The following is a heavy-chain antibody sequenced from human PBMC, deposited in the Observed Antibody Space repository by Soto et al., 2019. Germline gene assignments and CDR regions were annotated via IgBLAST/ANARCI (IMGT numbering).Heavy chain of an antibody. CDR2: IWYDGSNK. CDR3: ARTSGYDLDYFDY. D-gene: IGHD5-12*01. Sequence: QVQLVESGGGVVQPGRSLRLSCAASGFTFSSYGMHWVRQAPGKGLEWVAVIWYDGSNKYYADSVKGRFTISRDNSKNTLYLQMNSLRAEDTAVYYCARTSGYDLDYFDYWGQGTLVTVSS. CDR1: GFTFSSYG. J-gene: IGHJ4*02. V-gene: IGHV3-33*01.